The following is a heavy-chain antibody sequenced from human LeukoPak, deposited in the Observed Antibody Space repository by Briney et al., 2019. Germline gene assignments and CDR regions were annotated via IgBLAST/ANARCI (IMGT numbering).Heavy chain of an antibody. CDR2: IYTSGST. V-gene: IGHV4-4*07. D-gene: IGHD3-16*01. CDR1: GGSISSYY. Sequence: PSETLSLTCTVSGGSISSYYWSWIRQPAGKGLEWIGRIYTSGSTNYNPSLKSRVTMSVDTSKNQFSLSLTSVTAADTAVYYCARDSEGWASAYYYYYMDVWGKGTTVTVSS. CDR3: ARDSEGWASAYYYYYMDV. J-gene: IGHJ6*03.